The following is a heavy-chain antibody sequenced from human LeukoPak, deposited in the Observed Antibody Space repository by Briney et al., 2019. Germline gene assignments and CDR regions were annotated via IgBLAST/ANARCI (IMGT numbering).Heavy chain of an antibody. V-gene: IGHV1-69*04. D-gene: IGHD6-6*01. J-gene: IGHJ4*02. CDR2: IIPILGIA. CDR1: GGTFSSYT. Sequence: ASVKVSCKASGGTFSSYTISWVRQAPGQGLEWMGRIIPILGIANYAQKFQGRVTVTADKSTSTAYMELSSLRSEDTAVYYCARDRSSFSFDYWGQGTLVTVSS. CDR3: ARDRSSFSFDY.